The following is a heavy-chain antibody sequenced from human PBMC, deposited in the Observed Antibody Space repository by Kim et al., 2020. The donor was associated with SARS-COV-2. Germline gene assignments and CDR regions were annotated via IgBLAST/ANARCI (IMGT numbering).Heavy chain of an antibody. V-gene: IGHV3-33*06. J-gene: IGHJ6*02. CDR3: AKGYYGSGGDYYYGMDV. CDR2: IWYDGSNK. CDR1: GFTFSSYG. Sequence: GGSLRLSCAASGFTFSSYGMHWVRQAPGKGLEWVAVIWYDGSNKYYADSVKGRFTISRDNSKNTLYLQMNSLRAEDTAVYYCAKGYYGSGGDYYYGMDVWGQGTTVTVSS. D-gene: IGHD3-10*01.